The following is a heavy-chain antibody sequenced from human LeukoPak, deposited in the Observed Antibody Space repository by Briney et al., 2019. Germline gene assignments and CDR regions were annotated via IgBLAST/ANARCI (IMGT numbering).Heavy chain of an antibody. Sequence: SETLSLTCAVYGGSFSGYYWSWIRQPPGKGLEWIGEINHSGSTNYNPSLKSRVTISVDTSKNQVSLKLSSVTAADTAVYYCATSKRVTMVRGASPYYYGMDVWGQGTTVTVSS. CDR2: INHSGST. CDR1: GGSFSGYY. J-gene: IGHJ6*02. D-gene: IGHD3-10*01. V-gene: IGHV4-34*01. CDR3: ATSKRVTMVRGASPYYYGMDV.